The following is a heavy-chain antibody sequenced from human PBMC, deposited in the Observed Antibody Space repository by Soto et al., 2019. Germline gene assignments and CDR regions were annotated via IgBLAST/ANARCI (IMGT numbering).Heavy chain of an antibody. J-gene: IGHJ4*02. V-gene: IGHV3-30*18. CDR2: ISYDGNNK. Sequence: QVQLVESGGGVVQPGRSLRLSCAASGFTFSSYGMHWVRQAPGKGLERVVVISYDGNNKYYADSVKGRFTISRDNFKNTLYMQMDSLRAEDTAMYYCAKDHLETTVTTPSYWGQGTLVTVSS. CDR1: GFTFSSYG. D-gene: IGHD4-17*01. CDR3: AKDHLETTVTTPSY.